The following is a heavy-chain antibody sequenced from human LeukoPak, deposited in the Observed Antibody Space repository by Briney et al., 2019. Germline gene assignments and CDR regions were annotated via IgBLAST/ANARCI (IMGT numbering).Heavy chain of an antibody. Sequence: GGSLRLSCAASGFTFSSYAMSWVRQAPGKGLERVSAISGSGGSTYYADSVKGRFTISRDNSKNTLYLQMNSLRAEDTAVYYCAKDRSRNWNEPTVFDYWGQGTLVTVSS. CDR2: ISGSGGST. V-gene: IGHV3-23*01. CDR1: GFTFSSYA. D-gene: IGHD1-20*01. CDR3: AKDRSRNWNEPTVFDY. J-gene: IGHJ4*02.